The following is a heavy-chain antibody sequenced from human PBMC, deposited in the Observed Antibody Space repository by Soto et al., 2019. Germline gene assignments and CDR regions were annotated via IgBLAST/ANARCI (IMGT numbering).Heavy chain of an antibody. Sequence: SETLSLTCTVSGGSISSYYWSWIRQPPGKGLEWIGYIYYSGSTNCNPSLKSRVTISVDTSKNQFSLKLSSVTAADPAVYYCARGGNGGFWSGYSWFDPWGQGTLVTVSS. V-gene: IGHV4-59*01. J-gene: IGHJ5*02. CDR3: ARGGNGGFWSGYSWFDP. CDR1: GGSISSYY. CDR2: IYYSGST. D-gene: IGHD3-3*01.